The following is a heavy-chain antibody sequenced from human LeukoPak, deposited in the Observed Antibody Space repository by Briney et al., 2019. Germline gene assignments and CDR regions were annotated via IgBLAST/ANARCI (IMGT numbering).Heavy chain of an antibody. CDR3: ARALRTGSSWYKKGGAFDI. D-gene: IGHD6-13*01. Sequence: SETLSLTCTVSGGSVSSGSYYWSWIRQPPGKGLEWIGYIYYSGSTNYNPSLKSRVTISVDTSKNQFSLKLSSVTAADTAAYYCARALRTGSSWYKKGGAFDIWGQGTMVTVSS. V-gene: IGHV4-61*01. CDR2: IYYSGST. J-gene: IGHJ3*02. CDR1: GGSVSSGSYY.